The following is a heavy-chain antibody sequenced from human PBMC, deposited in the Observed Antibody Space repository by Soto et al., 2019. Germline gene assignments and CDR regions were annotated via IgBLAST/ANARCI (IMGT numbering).Heavy chain of an antibody. D-gene: IGHD3-16*02. CDR2: IIPIFGTA. CDR1: GGTFSSYA. V-gene: IGHV1-69*13. Sequence: GASVKVSCKASGGTFSSYAISWVRQAPGQGLEWMGGIIPIFGTANYAQKFQGRVTITADESTSTAYMELSSLRSEDTAVYYCASGLSVTSEGSWFDPWGQGTLVTVYS. J-gene: IGHJ5*02. CDR3: ASGLSVTSEGSWFDP.